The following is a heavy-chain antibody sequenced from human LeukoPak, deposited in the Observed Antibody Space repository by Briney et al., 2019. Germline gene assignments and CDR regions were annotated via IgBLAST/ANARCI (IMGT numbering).Heavy chain of an antibody. CDR1: GGSFSGYY. D-gene: IGHD5-18*01. J-gene: IGHJ6*03. Sequence: PSETLSLTCAVYGGSFSGYYWSWIRQPPGKGLEWIGEINRSGSTNYNPSLKSRVTISVDTSKNQFSLKLSSVTAADTAVYYCARDRGSYGSMDVWGKGTTVTVSS. CDR3: ARDRGSYGSMDV. V-gene: IGHV4-34*01. CDR2: INRSGST.